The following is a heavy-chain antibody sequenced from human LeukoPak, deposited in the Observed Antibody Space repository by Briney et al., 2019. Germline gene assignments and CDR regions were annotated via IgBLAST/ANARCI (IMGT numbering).Heavy chain of an antibody. Sequence: PGGSLRLSCAASGFTFSSYAMSWVRQAPGKGLEWVSAISGSGGSTYYADSVQGRFTISRDNSKNTLYLQMNSLRAEDTAVYYCAKDLFGVTSYDYWGQGTLVTVSS. J-gene: IGHJ4*02. V-gene: IGHV3-23*01. CDR2: ISGSGGST. CDR3: AKDLFGVTSYDY. CDR1: GFTFSSYA. D-gene: IGHD4-17*01.